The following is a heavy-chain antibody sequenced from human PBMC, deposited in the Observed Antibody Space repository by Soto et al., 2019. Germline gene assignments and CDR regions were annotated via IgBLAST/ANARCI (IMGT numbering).Heavy chain of an antibody. V-gene: IGHV4-34*01. J-gene: IGHJ4*02. CDR2: INHSGST. CDR3: ARGLPITMVRGVISFGTGTTFAHYFDY. Sequence: QVQLQQWGAGLLKPSETLSLTCAVYGGSFSGYYWSWIRQPPGKGLEWIGEINHSGSTNYNPSLKSRVTISVDTSKNQFSLKLSSVTAADTAVYYCARGLPITMVRGVISFGTGTTFAHYFDYWGQGTLVTVSS. D-gene: IGHD3-10*01. CDR1: GGSFSGYY.